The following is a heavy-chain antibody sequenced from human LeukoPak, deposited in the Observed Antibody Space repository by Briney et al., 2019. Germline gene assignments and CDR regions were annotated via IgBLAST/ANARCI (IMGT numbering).Heavy chain of an antibody. CDR2: IYYSGST. Sequence: PSETLSLTCAVYGGSFSSYYWGWIRQPPGKGLEWIGSIYYSGSTYYNPSLKSRVTISVDTSKNQFSLKLSSVTAADTAVYYCAAITMVRGVIIGPYYYGMDVWGQGTTVTVSS. CDR1: GGSFSSYY. CDR3: AAITMVRGVIIGPYYYGMDV. J-gene: IGHJ6*02. D-gene: IGHD3-10*01. V-gene: IGHV4-39*01.